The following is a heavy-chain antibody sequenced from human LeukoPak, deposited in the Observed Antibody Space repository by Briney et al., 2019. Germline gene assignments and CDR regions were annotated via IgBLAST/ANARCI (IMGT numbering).Heavy chain of an antibody. V-gene: IGHV3-20*04. D-gene: IGHD3-10*01. J-gene: IGHJ4*02. CDR3: ARDRDYGSGHFDY. CDR2: INWNGGST. Sequence: GGSLRLSCAASRFTFSSYAMSWVRQAPGKGLEWVSGINWNGGSTGYADSVKGRFTISRDNAKNSLYLQMNGLRAEDTALYYCARDRDYGSGHFDYWGQGTLVTVSS. CDR1: RFTFSSYA.